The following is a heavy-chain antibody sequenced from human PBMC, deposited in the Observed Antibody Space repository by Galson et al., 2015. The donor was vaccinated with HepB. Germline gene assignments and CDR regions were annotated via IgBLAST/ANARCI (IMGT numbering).Heavy chain of an antibody. V-gene: IGHV3-73*01. D-gene: IGHD6-13*01. CDR3: TRLGDFSGYSSR. CDR2: IRSKASNYAT. Sequence: LRLSCAASGFTFSGSAIHWVRQASGKGPEWVGRIRSKASNYATSYVPSLKGRFTISRDDSKNMAYLHMKSLKTEDTAMYYCTRLGDFSGYSSRWGQGTLVTISS. CDR1: GFTFSGSA. J-gene: IGHJ4*02.